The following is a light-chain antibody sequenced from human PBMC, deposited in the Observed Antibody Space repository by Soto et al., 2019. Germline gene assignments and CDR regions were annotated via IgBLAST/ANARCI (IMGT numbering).Light chain of an antibody. CDR1: QSISSY. V-gene: IGKV1-39*01. J-gene: IGKJ1*01. CDR3: QQSYSTPLT. Sequence: DIQMTQSPSSLSASVGDRVTITCRASQSISSYLNWYQQKPGKAPKLLIYAASSLQSGVPSRFSGSGSGTDFTLTISSLQPEDFATYYCQQSYSTPLTVGQGTKV. CDR2: AAS.